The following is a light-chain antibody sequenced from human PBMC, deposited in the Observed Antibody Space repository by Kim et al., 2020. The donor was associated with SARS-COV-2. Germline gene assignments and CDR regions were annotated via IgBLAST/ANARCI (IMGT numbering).Light chain of an antibody. CDR2: DVS. V-gene: IGLV2-14*03. Sequence: QSTPIPCTGTGICVDDYNSVSWYHQHPGKAPNLIIYDVSRRPSGVSIRFSGSKSGNTASLTISGLQAEDEADYHCDSYSSRTRFDVFGTGTKVTVL. CDR3: DSYSSRTRFDV. CDR1: GICVDDYNS. J-gene: IGLJ1*01.